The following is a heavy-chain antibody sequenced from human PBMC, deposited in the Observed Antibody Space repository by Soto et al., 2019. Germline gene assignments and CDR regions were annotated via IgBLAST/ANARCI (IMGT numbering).Heavy chain of an antibody. CDR1: GGSISNHY. Sequence: QVQVQESGPGLVKPSETLSLTCTVSGGSISNHYWSWIRQTPWRGLEWIAYVYYTGVTSYNPSLKSRVPISVATSKNQFSLNLRSVTAADTAVYYCVREPLRSDGYSYGMDVWGQGTTVTVSS. CDR2: VYYTGVT. V-gene: IGHV4-59*11. CDR3: VREPLRSDGYSYGMDV. D-gene: IGHD2-8*01. J-gene: IGHJ6*02.